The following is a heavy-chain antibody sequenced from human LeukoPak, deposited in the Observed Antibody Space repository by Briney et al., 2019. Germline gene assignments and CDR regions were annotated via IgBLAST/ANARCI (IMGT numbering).Heavy chain of an antibody. V-gene: IGHV3-30*02. CDR1: GFTFSSYD. J-gene: IGHJ6*03. CDR2: IRYDGSNK. Sequence: PGGSLRLSCAASGFTFSSYDIHWVRQAPGKGLEWVAFIRYDGSNKYYADSVKGRFTISRDNAKNSLYLQMNSLRAEDTAVYYCARGAAAAGGAGYYYYYYMDVWGKGTTVTVSS. CDR3: ARGAAAAGGAGYYYYYYMDV. D-gene: IGHD6-13*01.